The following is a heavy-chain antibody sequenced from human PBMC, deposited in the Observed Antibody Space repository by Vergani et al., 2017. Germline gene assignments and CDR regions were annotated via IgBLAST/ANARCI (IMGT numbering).Heavy chain of an antibody. V-gene: IGHV3-21*01. CDR2: ISSSSSYI. CDR3: ARGPTGPRGYFDY. CDR1: GFTFSSYS. Sequence: VQLVESGGGVVQPGRSLRLSCAASGFTFSSYSMNWVRQAPGKGLEWVSSISSSSSYIYYADSVKGRFTISRDNAKNSLYLQMNSLRAEDTAVYYCARGPTGPRGYFDYWGQGTLVTVSS. D-gene: IGHD1-14*01. J-gene: IGHJ4*02.